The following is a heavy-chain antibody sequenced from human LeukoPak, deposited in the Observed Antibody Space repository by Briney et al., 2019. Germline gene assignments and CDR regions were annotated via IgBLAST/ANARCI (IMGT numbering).Heavy chain of an antibody. V-gene: IGHV1-2*02. CDR3: ARGRTQWLVTPHY. CDR2: INPNSGGT. CDR1: GYTFTGYY. D-gene: IGHD6-19*01. Sequence: GASVKVSCKASGYTFTGYYMHWVRQAPGQGLEWMGWINPNSGGTNYAQKFQGRVTMTRNTSISTAYMELSSLRSEDTAVYHCARGRTQWLVTPHYWGQGTLVTVSS. J-gene: IGHJ4*02.